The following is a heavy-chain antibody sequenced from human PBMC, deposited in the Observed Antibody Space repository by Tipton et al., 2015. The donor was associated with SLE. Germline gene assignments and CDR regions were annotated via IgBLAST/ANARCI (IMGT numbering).Heavy chain of an antibody. Sequence: TLSLTCTVSGYSISSGYYWGWIRQPPGKGLEWIGSIYHSGSTYYNPSLKSRVTISVDMSKNQFSLNLNSVTAADTAVYFCARQRGYYDGTPFPPWNFDLWGRGTQVTVSS. V-gene: IGHV4-38-2*02. J-gene: IGHJ2*01. CDR1: GYSISSGYY. D-gene: IGHD3-16*01. CDR2: IYHSGST. CDR3: ARQRGYYDGTPFPPWNFDL.